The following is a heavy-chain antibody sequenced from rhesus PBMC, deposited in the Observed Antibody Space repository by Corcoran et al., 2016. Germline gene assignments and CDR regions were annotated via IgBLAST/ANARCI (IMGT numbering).Heavy chain of an antibody. V-gene: IGHV1-200*01. CDR2: ITPSNVKT. D-gene: IGHD1-26*01. CDR3: ARASNYDS. J-gene: IGHJ6*01. CDR1: GYTFTSYS. Sequence: QVQLVQSGAEVKKPGASVKLSCKASGYTFTSYSINWVRQAPGQGLECMGWITPSNVKTGYAKKFQGRVTMTRDTSTSTAYMELSSLRAEDTAGYYCARASNYDSWGQGVVVTVSS.